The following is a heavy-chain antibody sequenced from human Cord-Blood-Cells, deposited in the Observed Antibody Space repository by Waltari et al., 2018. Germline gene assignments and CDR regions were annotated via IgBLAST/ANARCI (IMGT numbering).Heavy chain of an antibody. J-gene: IGHJ4*02. Sequence: QVQLQQWGAGLLKPSETLSLTCAVYGGSFSGYYWSWIRQPPGKGLEWIGEINHSGSTNYNPALKGRVTISVDTSKNQFSLKLSSVTAADTAVYYCARVGAPTLFDYWGQGTLVTVSS. V-gene: IGHV4-34*01. CDR1: GGSFSGYY. CDR2: INHSGST. CDR3: ARVGAPTLFDY. D-gene: IGHD1-26*01.